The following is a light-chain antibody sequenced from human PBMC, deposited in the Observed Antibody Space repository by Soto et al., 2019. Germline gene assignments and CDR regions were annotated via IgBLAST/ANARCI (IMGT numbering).Light chain of an antibody. CDR1: QIVTTQ. J-gene: IGKJ1*01. CDR3: QQYGGSTRT. CDR2: GAS. Sequence: EIVLTQSPGTLSLSPGERATLSCRASQIVTTQLAWYQQKPGKAPKLIIHGASSMATGVPDRITGSESGTDFTLSISRLEPEDFAVYYCQQYGGSTRTFGQGTKV. V-gene: IGKV3-20*01.